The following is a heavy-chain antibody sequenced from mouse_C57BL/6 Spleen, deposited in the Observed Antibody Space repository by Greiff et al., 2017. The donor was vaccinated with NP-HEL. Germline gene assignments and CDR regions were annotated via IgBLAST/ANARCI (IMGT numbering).Heavy chain of an antibody. Sequence: VQLKESEGGLVQPGSSMKLSCTASGFTFSDYYMAWVRQVPEKGLEWVANINYDGSSTYYLDSLKSRFIISRDNAKNILYLQMSSLKSEDTATYYCASNDYDGAWFAYWGQGTLVTVSA. D-gene: IGHD2-4*01. V-gene: IGHV5-16*01. CDR1: GFTFSDYY. CDR3: ASNDYDGAWFAY. CDR2: INYDGSST. J-gene: IGHJ3*01.